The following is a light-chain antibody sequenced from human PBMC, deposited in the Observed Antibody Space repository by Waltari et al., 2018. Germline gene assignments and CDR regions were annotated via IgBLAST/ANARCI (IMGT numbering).Light chain of an antibody. Sequence: DTQMTQFPSAVPAFVGDRVTITCRASQAIGIWLAWYQQKPGKAPKLLIYQASTLQSGVPSRFSGSGSGTDFTLTISSLQPEDFAIYYCQQAHTFPLTFGGGTKVEIK. V-gene: IGKV1-12*01. CDR3: QQAHTFPLT. J-gene: IGKJ4*01. CDR1: QAIGIW. CDR2: QAS.